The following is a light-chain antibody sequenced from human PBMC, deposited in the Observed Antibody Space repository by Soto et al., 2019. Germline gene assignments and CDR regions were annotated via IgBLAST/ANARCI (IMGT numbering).Light chain of an antibody. V-gene: IGKV1-5*03. CDR1: QSISSW. CDR2: KAS. Sequence: DIQMTQSPSTLSASVGDRVTITCRASQSISSWLAWYQQKPGKAPKLLIYKASSLQSGVPSRFSGSESGTEFTLTISSLQPDDFATYYCQQHNSYSYTFGQGTRLEIK. J-gene: IGKJ5*01. CDR3: QQHNSYSYT.